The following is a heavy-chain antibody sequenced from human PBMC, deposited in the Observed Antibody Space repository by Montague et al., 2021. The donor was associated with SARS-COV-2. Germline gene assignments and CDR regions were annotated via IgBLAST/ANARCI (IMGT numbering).Heavy chain of an antibody. Sequence: SETLSLTCTVSGGSISSSSYYWGWICQPPGKGLEWIGNIYYSGSTYYNPSLKSRVTISVDTSKNQFSLKLSSVTAADTAVYYCARQKMGSVTIFGVVMHDRWLDPWGQGTLVTVSS. D-gene: IGHD3-3*01. CDR2: IYYSGST. J-gene: IGHJ5*02. CDR3: ARQKMGSVTIFGVVMHDRWLDP. CDR1: GGSISSSSYY. V-gene: IGHV4-39*01.